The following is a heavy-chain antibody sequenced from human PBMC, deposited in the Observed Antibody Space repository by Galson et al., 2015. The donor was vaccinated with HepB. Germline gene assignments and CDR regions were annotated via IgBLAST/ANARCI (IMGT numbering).Heavy chain of an antibody. Sequence: SVKVSCKASGGTFSSYAISWVRQAPGQGLEWMGGIIPIFGTANYAQKFQGRVTITADESTSTAYMELSSLRSEDTAVYYCARDRITMVQGVISSYWYFDLWGRGTLVTVSS. V-gene: IGHV1-69*13. CDR3: ARDRITMVQGVISSYWYFDL. CDR2: IIPIFGTA. D-gene: IGHD3-10*01. CDR1: GGTFSSYA. J-gene: IGHJ2*01.